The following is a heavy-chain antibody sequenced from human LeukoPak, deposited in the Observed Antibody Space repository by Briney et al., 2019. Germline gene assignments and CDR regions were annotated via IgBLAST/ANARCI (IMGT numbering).Heavy chain of an antibody. V-gene: IGHV4-30-2*01. CDR2: IYHSGST. J-gene: IGHJ3*02. CDR1: GGSISSGGYY. CDR3: ARVAGEYSSSSGAFDI. D-gene: IGHD6-6*01. Sequence: TLSLTCTVSGGSISSGGYYWSWIRQPPGKGLEWIGYIYHSGSTYYNPSLKSRVTISVDRSKNQFSLKLSSVTAADTAVYYCARVAGEYSSSSGAFDIWGQGTMVTVSS.